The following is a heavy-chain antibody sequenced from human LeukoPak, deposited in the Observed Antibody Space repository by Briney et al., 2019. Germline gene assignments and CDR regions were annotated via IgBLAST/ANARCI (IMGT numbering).Heavy chain of an antibody. V-gene: IGHV4-34*01. Sequence: SETLSLTYAVYGGSFSGYYWSWIRQPPGKGLEWIGAINHSGSTNYNPSLKSRVTISVDTSKNQFSLKLSSVTAADTAVYYCARGQLKYDCVWGSYRYDYFDYWGQGTLITVSS. D-gene: IGHD3-16*02. CDR2: INHSGST. J-gene: IGHJ4*02. CDR3: ARGQLKYDCVWGSYRYDYFDY. CDR1: GGSFSGYY.